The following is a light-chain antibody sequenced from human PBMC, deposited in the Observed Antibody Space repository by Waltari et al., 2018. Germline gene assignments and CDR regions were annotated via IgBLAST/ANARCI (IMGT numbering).Light chain of an antibody. V-gene: IGKV3-11*01. J-gene: IGKJ3*01. Sequence: VLTQSPATLSLSPGEKATLSCRASQSVNNYLAWYQEKPGQAPRLLIYDASNRATGIPGRFSGSGSGTDFTLTISSLGPEDFAVYYCQQRSNWPRFTFGPGTRVDIK. CDR2: DAS. CDR1: QSVNNY. CDR3: QQRSNWPRFT.